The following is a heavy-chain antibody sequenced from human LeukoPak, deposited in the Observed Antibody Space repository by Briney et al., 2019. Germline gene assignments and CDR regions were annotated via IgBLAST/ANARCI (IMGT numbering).Heavy chain of an antibody. J-gene: IGHJ6*03. Sequence: SETLSLTCTVSGGSISSYYWSWIRQPPGKGLEWIGYIYYSGSTNYNLPLKSRVAISVDTSQSQDSLKLSSVTAADTAVYYCARTTEAHSWRTRYYDYYMDVWGKGTTVTVSS. V-gene: IGHV4-59*01. CDR2: IYYSGST. D-gene: IGHD6-13*01. CDR3: ARTTEAHSWRTRYYDYYMDV. CDR1: GGSISSYY.